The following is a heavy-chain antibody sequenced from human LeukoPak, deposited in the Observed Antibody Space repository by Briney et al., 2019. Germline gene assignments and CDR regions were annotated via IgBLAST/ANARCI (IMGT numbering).Heavy chain of an antibody. Sequence: ASVKVSCKASGFTFTSSAMQWVRQARGQRLEWIGWIVVGSGNTNYAQKFQERVTITRDMSTSTAYMELSSLRSEDTAVYYCARGGCGGDCREFDYWGQGTLVTVSS. D-gene: IGHD2-21*02. CDR2: IVVGSGNT. J-gene: IGHJ4*02. CDR3: ARGGCGGDCREFDY. CDR1: GFTFTSSA. V-gene: IGHV1-58*02.